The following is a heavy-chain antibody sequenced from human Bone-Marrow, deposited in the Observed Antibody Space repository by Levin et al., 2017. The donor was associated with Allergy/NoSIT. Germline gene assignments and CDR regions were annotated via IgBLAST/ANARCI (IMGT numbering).Heavy chain of an antibody. D-gene: IGHD1-26*01. CDR2: VRDKVHSYTT. CDR3: ARVRCISGPCYIDHLDY. Sequence: PGGSLRLSCAASGFTFSDHYMDWVRQAPGKGLEWVGRVRDKVHSYTTEYAASVRGRFIVSRDDSSNSLYLQMDSLKAEDTAVYYCARVRCISGPCYIDHLDYWGQGSLVAVSS. CDR1: GFTFSDHY. J-gene: IGHJ4*02. V-gene: IGHV3-72*01.